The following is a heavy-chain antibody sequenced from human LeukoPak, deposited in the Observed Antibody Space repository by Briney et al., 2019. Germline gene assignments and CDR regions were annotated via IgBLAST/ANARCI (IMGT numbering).Heavy chain of an antibody. D-gene: IGHD4-17*01. CDR1: GFTFSSYA. CDR3: AKDIVRMTTVPTALRTYYYSGMDV. Sequence: PGGSLRLSCAASGFTFSSYAMHWVRQAPGKGLEWVAVISYGGSNKYYADSVKGRFTISRDNSKNTLYLQMNSLRAEDTAVYYSAKDIVRMTTVPTALRTYYYSGMDVWGQGTTVTVSS. J-gene: IGHJ6*02. V-gene: IGHV3-30-3*01. CDR2: ISYGGSNK.